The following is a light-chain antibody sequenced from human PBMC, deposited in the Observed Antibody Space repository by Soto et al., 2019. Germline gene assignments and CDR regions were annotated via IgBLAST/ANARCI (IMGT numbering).Light chain of an antibody. CDR2: DAS. Sequence: QIAQSPSSLSASVGDRGTITCRASQGISNYLAWYQQKPGKVPKLLIYDASALPRGVPSRFSGSGSGTKYTLTIASLQPDDVATYYCLQDYDYPRTFGQGTKVDIK. V-gene: IGKV1-6*01. CDR3: LQDYDYPRT. J-gene: IGKJ1*01. CDR1: QGISNY.